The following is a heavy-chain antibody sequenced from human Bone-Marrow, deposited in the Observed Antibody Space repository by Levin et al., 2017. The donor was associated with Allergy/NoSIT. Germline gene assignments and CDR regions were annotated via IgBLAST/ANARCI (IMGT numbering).Heavy chain of an antibody. D-gene: IGHD3-3*01. Sequence: GESLKISCETSNYTFTNYGISWVRQAPGQGLEWMGWINTYNGKTIYAQRFQGRVTMTTDTSTNTVHLEVRSLRSDDTAIYYCARGPRTFFGVFIKSSFDDWGQGTLVTVSS. CDR3: ARGPRTFFGVFIKSSFDD. CDR2: INTYNGKT. CDR1: NYTFTNYG. V-gene: IGHV1-18*01. J-gene: IGHJ4*02.